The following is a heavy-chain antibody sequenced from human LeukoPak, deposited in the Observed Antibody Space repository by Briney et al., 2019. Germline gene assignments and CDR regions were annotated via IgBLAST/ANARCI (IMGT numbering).Heavy chain of an antibody. Sequence: PSETLSLTCTVSGGSISSYYWTWIRQPPGKGLEWIGHIYYSGSTNYNPSLKSRVTVSVDTSKNQFSLKLSSVTAADTAVYYCARGAGNYYFYGMDVWGQGTTVTVSS. J-gene: IGHJ6*02. CDR3: ARGAGNYYFYGMDV. V-gene: IGHV4-59*13. CDR1: GGSISSYY. CDR2: IYYSGST.